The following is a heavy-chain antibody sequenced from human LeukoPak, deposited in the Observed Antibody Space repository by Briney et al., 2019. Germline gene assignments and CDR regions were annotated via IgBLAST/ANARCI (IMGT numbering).Heavy chain of an antibody. CDR1: GGSISSGDYY. CDR2: IYYSGST. V-gene: IGHV4-30-4*08. J-gene: IGHJ4*02. CDR3: ARGHRFLEWLSDY. D-gene: IGHD3-3*01. Sequence: PSETLSLTCTVSGGSISSGDYYWSWIRQPPGKGLGWIGYIYYSGSTYYNPSLKSRVTISVDTSKNQFSLKLSSVTAADTAVYYCARGHRFLEWLSDYWGQGTLVTVSS.